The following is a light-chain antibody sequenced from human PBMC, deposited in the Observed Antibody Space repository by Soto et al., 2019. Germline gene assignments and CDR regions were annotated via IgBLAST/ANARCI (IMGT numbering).Light chain of an antibody. CDR2: HNS. CDR1: SSNIGAGYD. CDR3: QSYDSSLSGSRV. Sequence: QSALTQRPAGSGAPGQRVTISCTGSSSNIGAGYDVHWYQQLPGTAPKLLIYHNSNRPSGVPDRFSGSKSGTSASLAITGLQAEDEADYYCQSYDSSLSGSRVFGTGTKVTVL. J-gene: IGLJ1*01. V-gene: IGLV1-40*01.